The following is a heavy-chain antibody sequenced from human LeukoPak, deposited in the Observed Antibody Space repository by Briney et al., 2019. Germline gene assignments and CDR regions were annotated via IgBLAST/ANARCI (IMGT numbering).Heavy chain of an antibody. V-gene: IGHV4-59*01. CDR3: ATIAVTAPFDS. CDR1: GGSISSYY. CDR2: VSYSGST. J-gene: IGHJ4*02. Sequence: SEPLSLTCTISGGSISSYYWSWIRQPPGKGLEWIGYVSYSGSTNYNPSLKSRVTISLDTSKNQFSLKLSSMTAADTAVYYCATIAVTAPFDSWGQGTPVTVSS. D-gene: IGHD6-19*01.